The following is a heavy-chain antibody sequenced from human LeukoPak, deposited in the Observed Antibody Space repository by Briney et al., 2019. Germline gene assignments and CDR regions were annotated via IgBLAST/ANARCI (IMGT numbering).Heavy chain of an antibody. V-gene: IGHV1-2*02. J-gene: IGHJ4*02. CDR1: GGTFSSYA. D-gene: IGHD1-26*01. Sequence: ASVKVSCKASGGTFSSYAISWVRQAPGQGLEWMGWINPNSGGTSYAQKFQGRVTMTRDTSISTAFMELNRLRSDDTAVYYCARGGTYSLNAFDYWGQGTLVTVSS. CDR2: INPNSGGT. CDR3: ARGGTYSLNAFDY.